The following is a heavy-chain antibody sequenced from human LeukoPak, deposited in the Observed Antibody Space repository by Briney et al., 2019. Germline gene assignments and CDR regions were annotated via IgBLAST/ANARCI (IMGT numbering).Heavy chain of an antibody. Sequence: SQTLSLTCAISGDSVSSNNGAWNWIRQSPSRGLEWLGRTYYRSKWYNDYAESLISRITISPVTSKNQFSLQLYSVTPEDTAMYYCARDVGTTGWHTFDYWGQGPLVTVSS. D-gene: IGHD3-9*01. CDR2: TYYRSKWYN. J-gene: IGHJ4*02. CDR3: ARDVGTTGWHTFDY. CDR1: GDSVSSNNGA. V-gene: IGHV6-1*01.